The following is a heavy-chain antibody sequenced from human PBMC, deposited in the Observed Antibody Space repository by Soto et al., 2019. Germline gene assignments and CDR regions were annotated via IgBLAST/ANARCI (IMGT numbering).Heavy chain of an antibody. Sequence: PSETLSLTCSVSGASVAGGSYYWSWVRQPPGKGLEWIGYIPSRGRPFYNPSLTSRGTISADTSKNQLSLQLTSVTAADTAVYYCARDTYSGYDFGLWGQGALVTASS. V-gene: IGHV4-30-4*01. J-gene: IGHJ5*02. CDR2: IPSRGRP. CDR1: GASVAGGSYY. D-gene: IGHD5-12*01. CDR3: ARDTYSGYDFGL.